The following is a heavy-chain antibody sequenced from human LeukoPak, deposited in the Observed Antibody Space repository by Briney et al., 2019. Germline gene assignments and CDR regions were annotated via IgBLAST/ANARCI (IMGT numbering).Heavy chain of an antibody. D-gene: IGHD4-11*01. J-gene: IGHJ6*03. CDR2: ISSSSSTI. CDR1: GFTFSSYS. V-gene: IGHV3-48*04. Sequence: GGPLRLSCAASGFTFSSYSMNWVRQAPGKGLEWVSYISSSSSTIYFADSVKGRFTISRDNTKNSLYLQMNTLRAEDTAVYYCARQTTVTTWSYYYYYMDVWGKGTTVTVSS. CDR3: ARQTTVTTWSYYYYYMDV.